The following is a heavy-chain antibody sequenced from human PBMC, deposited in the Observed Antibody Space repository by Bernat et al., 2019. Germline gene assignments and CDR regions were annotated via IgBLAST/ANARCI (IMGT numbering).Heavy chain of an antibody. D-gene: IGHD6-13*01. Sequence: QLQLQESGPGLVKSSETLFLTCTVSGCSITSNRHYWGWIRQPPGKGLEWIGNFYYSGTTYSNPSLKIRLDISVDTSKNQFSLKLVSVTATDTGVYYCARGSRTWYRRRNDVYDIWGHGTMVTVSS. V-gene: IGHV4-39*01. CDR1: GCSITSNRHY. J-gene: IGHJ3*02. CDR2: FYYSGTT. CDR3: ARGSRTWYRRRNDVYDI.